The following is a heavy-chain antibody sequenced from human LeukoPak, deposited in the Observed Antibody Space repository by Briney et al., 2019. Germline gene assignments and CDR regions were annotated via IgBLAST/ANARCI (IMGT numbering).Heavy chain of an antibody. CDR2: INHSGST. Sequence: SETLSLTCAVYGGSFSGYYWSWIRQPPGKGLEWIGEINHSGSTNYNPSLKSRVTISVDTSKNQFSLKLSSVTAADTAVYYCARYGWYCSGGSCYFDIWGQGTMVTVSS. CDR3: ARYGWYCSGGSCYFDI. J-gene: IGHJ3*02. CDR1: GGSFSGYY. D-gene: IGHD2-15*01. V-gene: IGHV4-34*01.